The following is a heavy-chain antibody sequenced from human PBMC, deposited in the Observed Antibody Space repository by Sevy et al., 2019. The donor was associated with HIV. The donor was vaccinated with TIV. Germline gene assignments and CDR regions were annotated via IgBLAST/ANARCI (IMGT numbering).Heavy chain of an antibody. Sequence: SETLSLTCTVSGGSISSGDYNWNWIRQPPGKGLEWNGYIYYSGLTYYNPSLKSRITLSVDTSENQFSLTLSSVTAADTAVYYCARSYSDYSNALAFDYWGQGTLVTVSS. J-gene: IGHJ4*02. D-gene: IGHD4-4*01. V-gene: IGHV4-30-4*01. CDR3: ARSYSDYSNALAFDY. CDR2: IYYSGLT. CDR1: GGSISSGDYN.